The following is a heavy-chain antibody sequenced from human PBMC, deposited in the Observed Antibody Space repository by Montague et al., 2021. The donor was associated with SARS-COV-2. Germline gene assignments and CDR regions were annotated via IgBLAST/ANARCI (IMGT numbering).Heavy chain of an antibody. Sequence: SETLSLTCAVYGGSFSDYKWTWIRQSPGKGLEWIGQISHSGSANYNPSLKSRVTISVDTAKNQFSLKLYSVNVADTAVYYCTRGAPGYWGQGALVTVSS. CDR1: GGSFSDYK. J-gene: IGHJ4*02. V-gene: IGHV4-34*01. CDR3: TRGAPGY. CDR2: ISHSGSA.